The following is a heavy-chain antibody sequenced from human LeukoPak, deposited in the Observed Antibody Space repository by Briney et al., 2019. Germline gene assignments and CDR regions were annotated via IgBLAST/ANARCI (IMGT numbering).Heavy chain of an antibody. V-gene: IGHV4-59*08. CDR3: ARHSVDPSSFDY. J-gene: IGHJ4*02. CDR1: GGSISSYY. Sequence: SETLSLTCTVSGGSISSYYWSWIRQPPGKGLEWIGYIYYSGSTNYNPSLKSRVTISADTSKNQFSLKLSFVTAADTAVYYCARHSVDPSSFDYWGQGTLVTVSS. CDR2: IYYSGST. D-gene: IGHD6-6*01.